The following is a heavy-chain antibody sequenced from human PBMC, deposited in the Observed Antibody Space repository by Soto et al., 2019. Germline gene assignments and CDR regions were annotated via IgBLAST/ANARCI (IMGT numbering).Heavy chain of an antibody. V-gene: IGHV5-10-1*01. CDR3: ARLGYCSSTSCYPPQINYGMDV. CDR2: IDPSDSYT. CDR1: GYSFTSYW. J-gene: IGHJ6*02. Sequence: PGESLKISCKGSGYSFTSYWISWVRQMPGKGLEWMGRIDPSDSYTNYSPSFQGHVTISADKSISTAYLQWSSLKASDTAMYYCARLGYCSSTSCYPPQINYGMDVWGQGTTVTVS. D-gene: IGHD2-2*01.